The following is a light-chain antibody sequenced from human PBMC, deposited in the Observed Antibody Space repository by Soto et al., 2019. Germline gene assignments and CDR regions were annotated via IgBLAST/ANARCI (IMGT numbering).Light chain of an antibody. V-gene: IGKV1-8*01. Sequence: AIRMTQSPSSFSASTGDRVTITCRASQGISSYLAWYQQKPGKAPNLLIYAAATLQRGAPSRFSGSGSGTDFTLTISRLQSEDFATYYSQQYFSYPYTFGQGTKLEI. CDR2: AAA. CDR1: QGISSY. J-gene: IGKJ2*01. CDR3: QQYFSYPYT.